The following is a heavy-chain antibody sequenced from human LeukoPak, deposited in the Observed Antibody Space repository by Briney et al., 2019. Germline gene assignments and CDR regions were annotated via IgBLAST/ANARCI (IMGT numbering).Heavy chain of an antibody. CDR1: GGSISNTSYY. J-gene: IGHJ2*01. V-gene: IGHV4-39*07. CDR2: PSYSQST. CDR3: ARGGWSLDD. Sequence: PSETLSLPCTVSGGSISNTSYYWSWIRQPPGNGLEWIGSPSYSQSTYYTPSLECRVIISVDTSKNQFSLRLTSVTAADTAVYFCARGGWSLDDGGRGTLVTVS. D-gene: IGHD2-15*01.